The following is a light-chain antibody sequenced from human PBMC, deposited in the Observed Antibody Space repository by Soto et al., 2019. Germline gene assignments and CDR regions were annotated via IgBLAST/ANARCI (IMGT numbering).Light chain of an antibody. J-gene: IGLJ2*01. CDR1: NSNIGAGSG. V-gene: IGLV1-40*01. CDR2: ANT. CDR3: QSFDSRLTGPI. Sequence: QSVLTQPPSVTGAPGQRVTISCTGNNSNIGAGSGVNWYQQFPDKAPKLLIYANTHRPSGVPDRFSGSTSATSASLAITGLQTQDEADYYCQSFDSRLTGPIFGGATKLTVL.